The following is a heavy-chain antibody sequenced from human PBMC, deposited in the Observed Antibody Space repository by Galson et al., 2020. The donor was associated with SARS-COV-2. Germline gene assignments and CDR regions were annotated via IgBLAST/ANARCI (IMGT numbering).Heavy chain of an antibody. D-gene: IGHD6-19*01. Sequence: ASETLSLTCTVSGGSISSGGYYWSWIRQHPGKGLEWIGYIYYSGSTYYNPSLKSRVTISVDTSKNQFSLKLSSVTAADTAVYYCARQSVAGTRGDYWGQGTLVTVAA. V-gene: IGHV4-31*03. CDR3: ARQSVAGTRGDY. CDR1: GGSISSGGYY. J-gene: IGHJ4*02. CDR2: IYYSGST.